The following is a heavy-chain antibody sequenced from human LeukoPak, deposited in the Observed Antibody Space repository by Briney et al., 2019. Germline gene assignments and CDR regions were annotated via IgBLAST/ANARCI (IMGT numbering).Heavy chain of an antibody. CDR3: ARAGIAARPFWFDP. D-gene: IGHD6-6*01. CDR1: GGSISSHY. J-gene: IGHJ5*02. Sequence: PSETLSLTCTVSGGSISSHYWSWIRQPPGKGLEWIGYIYYSGSTNYNPSLKSRVTISVDTSKNQFSLKLSSVTAADTAVYYCARAGIAARPFWFDPWGQGTLVTVSS. CDR2: IYYSGST. V-gene: IGHV4-59*11.